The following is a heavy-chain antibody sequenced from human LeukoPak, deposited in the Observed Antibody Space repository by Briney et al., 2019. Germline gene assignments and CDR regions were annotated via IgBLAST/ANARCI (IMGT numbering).Heavy chain of an antibody. D-gene: IGHD7-27*01. V-gene: IGHV4-31*03. Sequence: SQTLSLTCTVSGGSISSGGYYWSWIRQHPGKGLEWIGYIYYSGSTYYNPSLKSRVTISVDTSKNQFSLKLSSVTAADTAVYYCARESRTGEDYYFDYWGQGTLVTVSS. J-gene: IGHJ4*02. CDR3: ARESRTGEDYYFDY. CDR1: GGSISSGGYY. CDR2: IYYSGST.